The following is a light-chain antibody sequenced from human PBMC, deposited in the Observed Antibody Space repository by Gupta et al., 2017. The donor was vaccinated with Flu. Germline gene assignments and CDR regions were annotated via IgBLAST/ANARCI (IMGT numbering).Light chain of an antibody. CDR3: HVSDSTSDHGV. CDR1: NIGRKS. V-gene: IGLV3-21*02. CDR2: DDS. Sequence: VLTQPPSVSVAPGQTARITCGGNNIGRKSVHWYHQKPGQAPVVVVYDDSGRPSGIPERFSASNSGNTATLTTTRVEAGEEAEYYYHVSDSTSDHGVFGGGTKLTVL. J-gene: IGLJ3*02.